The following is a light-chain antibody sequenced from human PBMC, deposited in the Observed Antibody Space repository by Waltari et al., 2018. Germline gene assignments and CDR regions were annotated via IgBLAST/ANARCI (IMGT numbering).Light chain of an antibody. V-gene: IGLV2-11*01. CDR3: CSYAGSYTPWV. CDR2: DVS. J-gene: IGLJ3*02. Sequence: QSALTQPRSVSGSPGQSVTISCTGTSSDVGSYKYVSWYQQHPGKAPKLMIYDVSKRPAGVPDRFSGSKSGNTASLTISGLQAEDEADYYCCSYAGSYTPWVFGGGTKLTVL. CDR1: SSDVGSYKY.